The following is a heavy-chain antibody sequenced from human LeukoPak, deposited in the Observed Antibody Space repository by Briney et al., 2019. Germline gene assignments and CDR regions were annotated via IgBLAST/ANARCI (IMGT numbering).Heavy chain of an antibody. CDR1: GFTFSTYA. Sequence: GGSLRFSCVASGFTFSTYAMSWVRQAPGKGLEWVSGISGSGASTYYADSVKGRFTISRDNSKNTLYLQMNSLRAEDTAVYYCAKNRGYCSGGSCLNWFDPWGQGTLVTVSS. J-gene: IGHJ5*02. CDR3: AKNRGYCSGGSCLNWFDP. D-gene: IGHD2-15*01. CDR2: ISGSGAST. V-gene: IGHV3-23*01.